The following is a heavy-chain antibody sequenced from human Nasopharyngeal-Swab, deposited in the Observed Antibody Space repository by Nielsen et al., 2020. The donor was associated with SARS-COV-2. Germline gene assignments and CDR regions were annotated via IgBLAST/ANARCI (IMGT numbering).Heavy chain of an antibody. J-gene: IGHJ4*02. Sequence: GGSLRLSCKGSGYTFTSYCMGWVRQTPGKGLEWMGIMYPRDPDTRYTPSIQGQVTITADKSISTAYLQWTSLKASDTAMYYCATAYNGNYYWDYWGQGTLVTVSS. CDR1: GYTFTSYC. D-gene: IGHD1-7*01. CDR3: ATAYNGNYYWDY. CDR2: MYPRDPDT. V-gene: IGHV5-51*01.